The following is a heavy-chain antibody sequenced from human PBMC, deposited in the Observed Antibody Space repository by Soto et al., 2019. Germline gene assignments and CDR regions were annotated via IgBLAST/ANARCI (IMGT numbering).Heavy chain of an antibody. J-gene: IGHJ4*02. Sequence: SETLSLTCAVYGGSFSGYYWSWIRQPAGKGLEWIGRIYTSGSTNYNPSLKSRVTMSVDTSKNQFSLKLSSVTAADTAVYYCARGDHCGGDCYHYWGQGTLVTVSS. CDR3: ARGDHCGGDCYHY. CDR2: IYTSGST. V-gene: IGHV4-59*10. D-gene: IGHD2-21*02. CDR1: GGSFSGYY.